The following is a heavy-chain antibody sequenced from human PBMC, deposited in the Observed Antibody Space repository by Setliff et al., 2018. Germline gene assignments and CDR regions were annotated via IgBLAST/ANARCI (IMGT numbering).Heavy chain of an antibody. J-gene: IGHJ3*02. Sequence: LTCTVSGGSISSSSYYWGWIRQPPGKGLEWIGSIYYSGSTYYNPSLKSRVTISVDTSKNQFSLKLSSVTAADTAVYYCARDPLTTNRRRAFDIWGQGTMVTV. D-gene: IGHD4-17*01. CDR2: IYYSGST. CDR1: GGSISSSSYY. CDR3: ARDPLTTNRRRAFDI. V-gene: IGHV4-39*07.